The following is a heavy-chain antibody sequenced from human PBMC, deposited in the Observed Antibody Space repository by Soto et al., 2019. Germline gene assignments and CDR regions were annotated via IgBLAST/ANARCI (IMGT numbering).Heavy chain of an antibody. J-gene: IGHJ4*02. CDR2: VWYDGTTK. Sequence: VQLVESGGGVVQPGTSLRLSCAASGSTFSNYGMHWVRQAPGKGLEWVAVVWYDGTTKFYPDSVKGRFTISRDNSNNTRYLQMNSLRVEDTAVYYCATVDNYYGSVFWGQGTLVTVSS. D-gene: IGHD3-10*01. CDR3: ATVDNYYGSVF. V-gene: IGHV3-33*01. CDR1: GSTFSNYG.